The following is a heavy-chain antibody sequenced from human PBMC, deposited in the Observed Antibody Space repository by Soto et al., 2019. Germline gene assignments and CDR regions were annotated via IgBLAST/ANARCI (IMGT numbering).Heavy chain of an antibody. D-gene: IGHD6-6*01. CDR3: ARFDSSGLIFDY. J-gene: IGHJ4*02. Sequence: QVQLVQSGAEVKKPGASVKVSSKSSGYTFTRYGISWVRQAPGQGLEWMGWITPNNGNTKYAQKLQGRVTMTTDTSTSTAYMELRSLRSDDPAVYYCARFDSSGLIFDYWGQGTLVTVSS. CDR2: ITPNNGNT. CDR1: GYTFTRYG. V-gene: IGHV1-18*01.